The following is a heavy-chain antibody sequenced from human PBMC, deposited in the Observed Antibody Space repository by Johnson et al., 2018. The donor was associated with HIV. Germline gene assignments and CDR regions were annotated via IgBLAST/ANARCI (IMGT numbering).Heavy chain of an antibody. Sequence: MLLVESGGGLVQPGGSLRLSCAASGFTLSSYWMSWVRQAPGKGLEWVANIKQDGSEKYYADSVKGRFTISRDNSKNTLYLQMNSLRAEDTAVYYCARQQLANPRDAFDIWGQGTMVTVSS. CDR3: ARQQLANPRDAFDI. CDR2: IKQDGSEK. V-gene: IGHV3-7*05. D-gene: IGHD6-13*01. J-gene: IGHJ3*02. CDR1: GFTLSSYW.